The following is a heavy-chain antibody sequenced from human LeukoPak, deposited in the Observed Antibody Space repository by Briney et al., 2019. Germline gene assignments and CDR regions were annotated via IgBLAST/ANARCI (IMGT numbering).Heavy chain of an antibody. Sequence: GGSLRLSCAASGFTVSSNYMNWVRQAPGEGLEWVSYISSSSTTIYYADSVKGRFTISRDNAKNSLYLQMNSLRAEDTAVYYCARDYYDSSGYYYGGYWGQGTLVTVSS. CDR2: ISSSSTTI. J-gene: IGHJ4*02. CDR3: ARDYYDSSGYYYGGY. CDR1: GFTVSSNY. V-gene: IGHV3-48*04. D-gene: IGHD3-22*01.